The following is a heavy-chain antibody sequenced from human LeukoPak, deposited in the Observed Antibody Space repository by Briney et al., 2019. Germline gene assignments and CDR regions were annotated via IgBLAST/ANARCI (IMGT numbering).Heavy chain of an antibody. CDR3: ARDANWNYGY. V-gene: IGHV4-38-2*02. CDR2: IHHSGST. CDR1: DYSISSGYY. J-gene: IGHJ4*02. Sequence: SETLSLTCTVSDYSISSGYYWGWIRQPPGKGLEWIGTIHHSGSTFYNPSLKSRVTISVDTSKNQFSLKLSSVTAADTAVYYCARDANWNYGYWGQGTLVTVSS. D-gene: IGHD1-7*01.